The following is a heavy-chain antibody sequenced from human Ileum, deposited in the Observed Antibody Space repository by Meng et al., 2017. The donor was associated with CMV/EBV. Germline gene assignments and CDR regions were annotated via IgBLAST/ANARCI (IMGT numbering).Heavy chain of an antibody. Sequence: CQTSGYTFTRNNIIWVRQAPGQGPEWMGWINTNTGNPTYAQGFTGRFVFSLDTSVNMAYLQITSLKPEDTAVYYCARDGLSGRYFDYWGQGSLVTVSS. CDR2: INTNTGNP. J-gene: IGHJ4*02. V-gene: IGHV7-4-1*04. CDR1: GYTFTRNN. D-gene: IGHD1-26*01. CDR3: ARDGLSGRYFDY.